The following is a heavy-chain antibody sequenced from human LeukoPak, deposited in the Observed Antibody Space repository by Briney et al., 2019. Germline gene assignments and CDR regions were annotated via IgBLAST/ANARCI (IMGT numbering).Heavy chain of an antibody. CDR1: GFTFSSYW. V-gene: IGHV3-74*01. J-gene: IGHJ4*02. CDR3: ARVFSSSWYGSIGY. D-gene: IGHD6-13*01. Sequence: PGGSLRLSCAASGFTFSSYWMHWVRQAPGKGLVCVSRINSDGSSTSYADSVKGRFTISRDNAKNTLYLQMNSLRAEDTAVYYCARVFSSSWYGSIGYWGQGTLVTVSS. CDR2: INSDGSST.